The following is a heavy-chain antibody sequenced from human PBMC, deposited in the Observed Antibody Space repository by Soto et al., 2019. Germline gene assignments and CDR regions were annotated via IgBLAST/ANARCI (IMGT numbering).Heavy chain of an antibody. Sequence: GGSLRLSCAASDFAFGSHTMAWVRQAPGKGLEWVSSISSATTYILYVDSVRGRFTISRDNAKKSLFLQMDSLTADDTAVYFCASTTLNGDHSGPFDIWGQGTMVTVSS. CDR2: ISSATTYI. D-gene: IGHD7-27*01. CDR1: DFAFGSHT. J-gene: IGHJ3*02. CDR3: ASTTLNGDHSGPFDI. V-gene: IGHV3-21*01.